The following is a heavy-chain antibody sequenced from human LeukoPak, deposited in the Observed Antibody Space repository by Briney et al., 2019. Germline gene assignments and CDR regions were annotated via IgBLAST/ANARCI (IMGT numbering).Heavy chain of an antibody. CDR2: INHSGST. J-gene: IGHJ4*02. D-gene: IGHD6-19*01. CDR3: ASGGWYRGY. Sequence: SETLSLTCAVYGGSFSGYYWTWIRQPPGKGLEWIGEINHSGSTNYNPSLKSRVTISVDTSKNQFSLKLSSVTAADTAVYYCASGGWYRGYWGQRTLVTVSS. V-gene: IGHV4-34*01. CDR1: GGSFSGYY.